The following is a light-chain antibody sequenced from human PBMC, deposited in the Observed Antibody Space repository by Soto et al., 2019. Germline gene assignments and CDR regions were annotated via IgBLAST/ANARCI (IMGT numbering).Light chain of an antibody. CDR3: QVWDTDSEHYV. CDR1: NIGTKS. Sequence: SYELTQPSSLSVAPGQTARIPCGGDNIGTKSVHWYRQRPGQAPVLVGYDDASRPSGTPDRVSGSNSGNTATLTISRVEARDEADYYCQVWDTDSEHYVFGGGTKVTLL. J-gene: IGLJ1*01. CDR2: DDA. V-gene: IGLV3-21*02.